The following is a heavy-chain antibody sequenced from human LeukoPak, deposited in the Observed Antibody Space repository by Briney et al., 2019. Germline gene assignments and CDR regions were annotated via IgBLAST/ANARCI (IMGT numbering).Heavy chain of an antibody. Sequence: GASVKVSCKASGYTFTSYAMHWVRQAPGQRLEWMGWINAGNGNTKYSQKFQGRVTITRDTSASTAYMELSSLRSEDTAVYYCASGYGSEPADYYFDYWGQGTLVTVSS. D-gene: IGHD3-10*01. V-gene: IGHV1-3*01. J-gene: IGHJ4*02. CDR3: ASGYGSEPADYYFDY. CDR1: GYTFTSYA. CDR2: INAGNGNT.